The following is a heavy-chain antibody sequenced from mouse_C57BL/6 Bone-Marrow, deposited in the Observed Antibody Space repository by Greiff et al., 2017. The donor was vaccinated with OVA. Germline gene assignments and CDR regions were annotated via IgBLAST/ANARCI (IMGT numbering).Heavy chain of an antibody. CDR3: TSQIYYYGSSGNFDY. Sequence: QVQLQQSGAELVRPGASVTLSCKASGYTFTDYEMHWVKQTPVHGLEWIGAIDPETGGTAYNQKFKGKAILTADKSSSTAYMELRSLTSEDSAVYYCTSQIYYYGSSGNFDYWGQGTTLTVSS. J-gene: IGHJ2*01. CDR1: GYTFTDYE. D-gene: IGHD1-1*01. V-gene: IGHV1-15*01. CDR2: IDPETGGT.